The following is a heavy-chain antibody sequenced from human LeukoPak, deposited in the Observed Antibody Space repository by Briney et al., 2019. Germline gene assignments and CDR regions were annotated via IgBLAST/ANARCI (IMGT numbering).Heavy chain of an antibody. CDR2: ISSSGSTI. CDR3: ASLRGVPIDP. CDR1: GFTFSSYE. D-gene: IGHD2-2*01. V-gene: IGHV3-48*03. Sequence: GGSLRLSCAASGFTFSSYEMNWVRQAPGKGLEWVSYISSSGSTIYYADPVKGRFTISRDNAKNSLYLQMNSLRAEDTAVYYCASLRGVPIDPWGQGTLVTVSS. J-gene: IGHJ5*02.